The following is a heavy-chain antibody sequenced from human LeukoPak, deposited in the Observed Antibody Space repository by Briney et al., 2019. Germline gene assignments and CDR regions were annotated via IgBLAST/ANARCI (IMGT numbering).Heavy chain of an antibody. CDR1: GFIFRNYG. CDR2: IWYDGSNK. Sequence: GGSLRLSCAPSGFIFRNYGIHGVRQSPGKGREWVEIIWYDGSNKYYADSVKGRFTISRENYKNRVYLQMNRLREEDTAVYYCASGVNYFDYWGQGTLVTVSS. J-gene: IGHJ4*02. D-gene: IGHD3-3*01. V-gene: IGHV3-33*01. CDR3: ASGVNYFDY.